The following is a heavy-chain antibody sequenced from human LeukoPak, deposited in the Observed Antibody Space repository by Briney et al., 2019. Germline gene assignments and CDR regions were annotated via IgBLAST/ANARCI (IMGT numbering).Heavy chain of an antibody. Sequence: ASETLSLTCTVSGDSFNSGRYYWSWIRQHPGKGLEWIGEIYHSGSTNYNPSLKSRVTISVDKSKNQFSLKLSSVTAADTAVYYCARDRLLGGGSLAFDIWGQGTMVTVFS. CDR2: IYHSGST. V-gene: IGHV4-39*07. CDR1: GDSFNSGRYY. D-gene: IGHD1-26*01. CDR3: ARDRLLGGGSLAFDI. J-gene: IGHJ3*02.